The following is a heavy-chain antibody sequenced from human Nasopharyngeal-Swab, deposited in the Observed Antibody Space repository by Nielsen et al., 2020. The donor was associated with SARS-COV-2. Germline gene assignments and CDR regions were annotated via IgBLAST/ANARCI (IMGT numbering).Heavy chain of an antibody. V-gene: IGHV3-49*01. CDR2: IRSKTYGGAP. D-gene: IGHD3-16*01. Sequence: GESLKISCTTSGFTFGDYGMSWFRQAPGKGLEWVGFIRSKTYGGAPEYAASVKGRFTISRDGAESIAYLQMNSLETEDTGVYYCARSVGGFYGQGAFDIWGQGTMVTVSS. CDR1: GFTFGDYG. CDR3: ARSVGGFYGQGAFDI. J-gene: IGHJ3*02.